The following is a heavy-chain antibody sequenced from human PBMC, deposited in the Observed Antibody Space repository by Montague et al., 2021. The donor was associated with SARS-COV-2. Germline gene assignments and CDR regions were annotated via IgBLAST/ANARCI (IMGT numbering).Heavy chain of an antibody. V-gene: IGHV3-20*03. Sequence: SLRLSFAASGFTFDAYGMSWVRQAPGKGLEWVSGINRNGDTTDYGDSVKGRFIISRDNVKNSLYLQMNSLRAEDTALYYCSRGYNYGPFNLWGQGTLVTVTS. CDR3: SRGYNYGPFNL. J-gene: IGHJ4*02. CDR1: GFTFDAYG. CDR2: INRNGDTT. D-gene: IGHD3-10*01.